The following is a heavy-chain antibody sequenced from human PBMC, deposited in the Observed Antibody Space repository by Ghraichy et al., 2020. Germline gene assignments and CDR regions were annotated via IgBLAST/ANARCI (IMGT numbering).Heavy chain of an antibody. J-gene: IGHJ6*02. Sequence: SETLSLTCAVSGGSISSSNWRRLVRQPPGEGLWFVEIIYRGGSTYYNPSLSRRITIAVDKSKNQFSLQLSSVTAADTAVYYCARDDIVALSGWYYYYGMDVWGQGTTVTVSS. V-gene: IGHV4-4*02. CDR1: GGSISSSNW. CDR2: IYRGGST. CDR3: ARDDIVALSGWYYYYGMDV. D-gene: IGHD6-19*01.